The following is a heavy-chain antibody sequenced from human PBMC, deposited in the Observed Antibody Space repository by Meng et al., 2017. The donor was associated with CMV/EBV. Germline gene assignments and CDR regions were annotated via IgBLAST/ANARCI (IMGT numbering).Heavy chain of an antibody. Sequence: GESLKISCAASGFTFSGSAMHWVRQASGKGLEWVGRIRSKANSYATAYAASVKGRFTISRDNAKNTLYLQMNSLGAEDTAVYYCARASGGKYSGYDYTFDYWGQGTLVTVSS. V-gene: IGHV3-73*01. J-gene: IGHJ4*02. D-gene: IGHD5-12*01. CDR1: GFTFSGSA. CDR2: IRSKANSYAT. CDR3: ARASGGKYSGYDYTFDY.